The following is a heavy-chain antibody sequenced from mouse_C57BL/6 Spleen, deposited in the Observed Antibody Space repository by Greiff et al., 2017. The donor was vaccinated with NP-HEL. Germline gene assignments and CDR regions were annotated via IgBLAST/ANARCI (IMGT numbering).Heavy chain of an antibody. CDR3: AKNSDLTRAMDY. Sequence: QVQLKESGPGLVQPSQSLSIPCTVSGFSLTSYGVHWVRQSPGKGLEWLGVIWRGGSTDYNAAFMSRLSITKDNSKSQVFFKMNSLQADDTAIYYCAKNSDLTRAMDYWGQGTSVTVSS. J-gene: IGHJ4*01. CDR2: IWRGGST. CDR1: GFSLTSYG. V-gene: IGHV2-5*01. D-gene: IGHD4-1*01.